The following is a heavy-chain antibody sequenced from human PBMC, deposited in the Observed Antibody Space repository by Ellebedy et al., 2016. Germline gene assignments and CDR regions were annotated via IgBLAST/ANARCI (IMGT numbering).Heavy chain of an antibody. V-gene: IGHV3-9*01. CDR3: AKGTMDYFYH. J-gene: IGHJ4*02. D-gene: IGHD4/OR15-4a*01. CDR1: GFTFNYYA. Sequence: GGSLRLXXAASGFTFNYYALHWVRQAPGKGLEWVSGISWDSAVIGYGGSVKGRFTISKDSAKNYLYLQMNSLRPEDTAFYYCAKGTMDYFYHWGQGTLVTVSS. CDR2: ISWDSAVI.